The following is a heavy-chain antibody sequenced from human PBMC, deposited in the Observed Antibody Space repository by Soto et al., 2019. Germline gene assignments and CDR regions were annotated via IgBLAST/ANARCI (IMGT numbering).Heavy chain of an antibody. J-gene: IGHJ5*02. CDR1: GYTFTSYD. CDR2: MNPNSGNT. V-gene: IGHV1-8*01. Sequence: QVQLLQSGAEVKKPGASVKVACKASGYTFTSYDINGVRQAPGQGLQWMGWMNPNSGNTGYAQKFQGRVTMTRKTSISTAYMELSSLRSEDTAVYYCASRRCSGGSCYPFDPLGQGTRVTVSS. CDR3: ASRRCSGGSCYPFDP. D-gene: IGHD2-15*01.